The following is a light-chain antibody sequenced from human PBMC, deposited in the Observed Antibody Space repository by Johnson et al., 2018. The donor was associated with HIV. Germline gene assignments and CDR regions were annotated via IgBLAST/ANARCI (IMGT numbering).Light chain of an antibody. J-gene: IGLJ1*01. V-gene: IGLV1-51*02. CDR3: GTWDSSLSPGGV. CDR1: SSNIGNNY. CDR2: ENN. Sequence: VLTQSPSVSAAPGQKVTISCSGSSSNIGNNYVSWYQQLPGTAPKLLIYENNKRPSWIPDRFSGSKSGTSATLGITGLQTGDEADYYCGTWDSSLSPGGVFATGTKVTV.